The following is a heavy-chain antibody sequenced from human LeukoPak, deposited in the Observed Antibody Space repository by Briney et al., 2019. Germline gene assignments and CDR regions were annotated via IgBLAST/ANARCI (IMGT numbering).Heavy chain of an antibody. CDR2: ISAYNGNT. CDR1: GYTYTSYG. Sequence: ASVKVSCKASGYTYTSYGISWVRQAPGQGLKWMGWISAYNGNTNNAQKLQGRVTMTTDTSTSTAYMELRSLKSDDTAVYYCAIDLTVVTGTDYWGQGTLVTVSS. V-gene: IGHV1-18*01. J-gene: IGHJ4*02. D-gene: IGHD4-23*01. CDR3: AIDLTVVTGTDY.